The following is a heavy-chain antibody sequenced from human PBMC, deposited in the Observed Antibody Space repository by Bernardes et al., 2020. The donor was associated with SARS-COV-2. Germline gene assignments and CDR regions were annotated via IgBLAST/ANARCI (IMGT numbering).Heavy chain of an antibody. V-gene: IGHV3-30*01. J-gene: IGHJ5*02. CDR2: ISYDGNHE. CDR3: ARDVGYGGTGWYDL. D-gene: IGHD5-18*01. Sequence: GGSLRLSCAASGFTFNIYAIHWFRQAPGKGLEWVAFISYDGNHETYADSVKGRVFISRDNSKNTVYLQLNSLGPEDTAMYHCARDVGYGGTGWYDLWGQGTQVTVSS. CDR1: GFTFNIYA.